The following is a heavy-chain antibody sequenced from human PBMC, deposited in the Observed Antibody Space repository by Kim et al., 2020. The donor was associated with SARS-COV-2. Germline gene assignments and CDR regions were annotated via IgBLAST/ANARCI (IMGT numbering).Heavy chain of an antibody. V-gene: IGHV1-18*01. CDR2: ISAYNGNT. CDR1: GYTFTSYG. J-gene: IGHJ6*03. CDR3: ARDKGYGSGSPPSYYYYYYMEV. Sequence: ASVKVSCKASGYTFTSYGISWVRQAPGQGLEWMGWISAYNGNTNYAQKLQGRVTMTTDTSTSTAYMELRSLRSDDTAVYYCARDKGYGSGSPPSYYYYYYMEVWGKGTTVTVSS. D-gene: IGHD3-10*01.